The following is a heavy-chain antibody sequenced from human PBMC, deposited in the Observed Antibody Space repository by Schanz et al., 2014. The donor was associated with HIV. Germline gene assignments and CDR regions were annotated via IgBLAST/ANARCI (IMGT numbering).Heavy chain of an antibody. D-gene: IGHD2-2*01. CDR3: ARDRGSISWMGRAFDI. CDR2: INPNSGGT. Sequence: QVQLVQSGAEVKKPGASVKVSCKASGYTFTAYYIHWVRQAPGQGLEWMGWINPNSGGTNSAQKFQGRVTMSMDTSISTAYMEVRSLRSDDTAVYYCARDRGSISWMGRAFDIWGQGTMVTVSS. CDR1: GYTFTAYY. J-gene: IGHJ3*02. V-gene: IGHV1-2*02.